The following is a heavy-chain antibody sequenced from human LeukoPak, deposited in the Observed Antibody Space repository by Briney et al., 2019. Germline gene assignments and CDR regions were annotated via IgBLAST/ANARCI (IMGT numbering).Heavy chain of an antibody. CDR3: ARGRRGYYGSGSYSRFDP. J-gene: IGHJ5*02. CDR1: GGSISSYY. Sequence: SETLSLTCTVSGGSISSYYWSWIRQPPGKGLEWIGYIYYSGSTNYNPSLKSRVTISLDTSKNQFSLKLSSVTAADTAVYYCARGRRGYYGSGSYSRFDPWGQGTLVTVSS. D-gene: IGHD3-10*01. CDR2: IYYSGST. V-gene: IGHV4-59*12.